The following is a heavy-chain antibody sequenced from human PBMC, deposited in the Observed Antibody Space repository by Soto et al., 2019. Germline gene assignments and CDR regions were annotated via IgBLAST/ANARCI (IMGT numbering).Heavy chain of an antibody. D-gene: IGHD1-26*01. CDR2: ITSDGGGT. CDR1: GFTFGSYV. J-gene: IGHJ4*02. Sequence: HPGGSLRLSCAASGFTFGSYVMHWVRQAPGKGLEHVSAITSDGGGTYYANSVKGRFTISRDNSKNTLYLQMGSLRAEDMAVYYCARVIVAGATFRGYFDYWGLGTLVTVSS. CDR3: ARVIVAGATFRGYFDY. V-gene: IGHV3-64*01.